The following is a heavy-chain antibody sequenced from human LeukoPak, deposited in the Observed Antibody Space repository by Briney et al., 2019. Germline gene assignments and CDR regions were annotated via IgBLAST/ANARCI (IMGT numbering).Heavy chain of an antibody. V-gene: IGHV1-18*04. D-gene: IGHD6-19*01. CDR3: ARSAVADTLSAYYFEY. Sequence: GASVKVSCKASGYTFITNDISWVRQAPGQGLEWMGWISAYNGNTNYAQKLQGRVTMTTDTSTNTAYMELWSLRSDDTAVYYCARSAVADTLSAYYFEYWGQGTLVTVSS. CDR2: ISAYNGNT. J-gene: IGHJ4*02. CDR1: GYTFITND.